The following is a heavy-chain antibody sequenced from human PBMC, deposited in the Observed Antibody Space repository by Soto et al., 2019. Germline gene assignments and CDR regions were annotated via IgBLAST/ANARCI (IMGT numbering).Heavy chain of an antibody. Sequence: ASVKVSCKASGYTFTGYYMHWVRQAPGQGLEWMGWINPNSGGTNYAQKFQGWVTMTRDTSISTAYMELSRLRSDDTAVYYCARGDRYPGDYYYYMDVWGKGTTDTVSS. CDR1: GYTFTGYY. D-gene: IGHD1-20*01. CDR3: ARGDRYPGDYYYYMDV. J-gene: IGHJ6*03. V-gene: IGHV1-2*04. CDR2: INPNSGGT.